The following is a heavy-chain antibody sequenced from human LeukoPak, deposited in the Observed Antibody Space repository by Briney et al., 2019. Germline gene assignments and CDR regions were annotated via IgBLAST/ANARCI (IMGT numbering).Heavy chain of an antibody. V-gene: IGHV1-18*01. J-gene: IGHJ4*02. CDR2: ISAHTGNT. Sequence: ASVKVSCKASCYTFTTFGVSWVRQAPGQGLEWMGWISAHTGNTNYAQKFQGRVTLTTDTSTSTAYMELRSLRSDDTAVYYCARSFYDFDYWGQGTLVTVSS. CDR1: CYTFTTFG. D-gene: IGHD1-26*01. CDR3: ARSFYDFDY.